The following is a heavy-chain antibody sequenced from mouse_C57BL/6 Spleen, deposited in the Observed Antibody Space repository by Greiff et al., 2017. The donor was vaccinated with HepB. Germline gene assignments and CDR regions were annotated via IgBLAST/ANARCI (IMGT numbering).Heavy chain of an antibody. D-gene: IGHD1-1*01. CDR1: GFTFSDYG. V-gene: IGHV5-17*01. CDR2: ISSGSSTI. CDR3: ARGNYYDSSSRYFDV. J-gene: IGHJ1*03. Sequence: EVKLVESGGGLVKPGGSLKLSCAASGFTFSDYGMHWVRQAPEKGLEWVAYISSGSSTIYYADTVKGRFTISRDNAKTTLFLQMTSLRSEDTAMYYCARGNYYDSSSRYFDVWGTGTTVTVSS.